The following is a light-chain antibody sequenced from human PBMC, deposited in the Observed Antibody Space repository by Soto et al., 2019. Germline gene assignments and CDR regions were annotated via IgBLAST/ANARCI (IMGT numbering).Light chain of an antibody. V-gene: IGKV1-5*03. CDR1: HPISSL. J-gene: IGKJ1*01. Sequence: DIQITQSPSTLSASLRDRVTITCLASHPISSLSAWYQQKPGKAPKLLIYKASTLKSGVPSRFSGSGSGTEFTLTISSLQPDDFATYYCQHYNSYSEAFGQGTKGDIK. CDR2: KAS. CDR3: QHYNSYSEA.